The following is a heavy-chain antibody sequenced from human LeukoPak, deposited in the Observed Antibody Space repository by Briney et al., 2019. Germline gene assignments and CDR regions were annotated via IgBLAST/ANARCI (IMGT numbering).Heavy chain of an antibody. CDR2: ISSLSGTR. D-gene: IGHD2-15*01. J-gene: IGHJ5*02. V-gene: IGHV3-48*01. Sequence: GGSLRLSCAASGLTFSSYSMNWVRQAPGKGLEWVSFISSLSGTRDYADSVRGRFTISRDNAKNSLYLHMDSLRSEDTAVYYCAVVVAALNNWFDPWGQGTLVTVSS. CDR1: GLTFSSYS. CDR3: AVVVAALNNWFDP.